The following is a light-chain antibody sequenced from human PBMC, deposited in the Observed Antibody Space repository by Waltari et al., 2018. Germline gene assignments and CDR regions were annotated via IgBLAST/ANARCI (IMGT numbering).Light chain of an antibody. CDR1: QSISAW. CDR2: KAS. CDR3: QQYISYSRT. Sequence: DIQMTQSPSTLSASLGDRVTITCRASQSISAWLAWYQQRPGKAPELLIYKASNLQNGVPSRFSGSGSGTEFTLTITSLQPDDFATYYCQQYISYSRTFGQGTKVEI. V-gene: IGKV1-5*03. J-gene: IGKJ1*01.